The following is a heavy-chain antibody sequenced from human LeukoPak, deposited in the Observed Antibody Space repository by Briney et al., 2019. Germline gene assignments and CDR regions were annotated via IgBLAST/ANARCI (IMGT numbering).Heavy chain of an antibody. CDR3: ARARWDCSGGSCYGIFDY. CDR2: IYTSGST. D-gene: IGHD2-15*01. J-gene: IGHJ4*02. V-gene: IGHV4-4*07. Sequence: SETLSLTCTVPGGSISSYYWSWIRQPAGKGLELIGRIYTSGSTNYNPSLKSRVTMSVDTSKNQFSLKLSSVTAADTAVYYCARARWDCSGGSCYGIFDYWGQGTLVTVSS. CDR1: GGSISSYY.